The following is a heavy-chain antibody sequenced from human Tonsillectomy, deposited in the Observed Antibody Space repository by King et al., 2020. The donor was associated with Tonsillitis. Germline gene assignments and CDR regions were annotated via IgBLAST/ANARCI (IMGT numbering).Heavy chain of an antibody. CDR1: GFTFSNYW. Sequence: VQLVESGGGWVQPGGSLRLSCASSGFTFSNYWMTWVRQAPGKGLEWVANTNQDGSEKYYVDSVKGRFIISRDNAKNSLYLQMNSLRAEDTALYYCAREENYYGWGSHNTPHLYYYGMDVWGQGTTVTVSS. V-gene: IGHV3-7*03. CDR2: TNQDGSEK. J-gene: IGHJ6*02. CDR3: AREENYYGWGSHNTPHLYYYGMDV. D-gene: IGHD3-10*01.